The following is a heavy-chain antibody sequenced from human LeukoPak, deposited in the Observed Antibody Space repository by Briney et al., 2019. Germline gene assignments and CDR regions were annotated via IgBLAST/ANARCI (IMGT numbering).Heavy chain of an antibody. CDR2: ISSASSTI. D-gene: IGHD2-2*01. CDR3: ARLPAYCSSTSCYHDY. V-gene: IGHV3-48*04. J-gene: IGHJ4*02. CDR1: VFTFSSYS. Sequence: SGGSLRLSCAASVFTFSSYSMNWVRQAPGKGLEWVSYISSASSTIYYADSVKGRFTISRDDAKNSLYLQMNSLRAEDTAVYYCARLPAYCSSTSCYHDYWGQGTLVTVSS.